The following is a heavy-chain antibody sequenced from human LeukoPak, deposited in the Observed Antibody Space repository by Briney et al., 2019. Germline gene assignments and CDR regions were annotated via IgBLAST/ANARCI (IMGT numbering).Heavy chain of an antibody. Sequence: PSETLSLTCTVSGGSISRSDYYWGWVRQPPGKGLEWIGSISYSGSTYYNPSLKSRLTMFVDMSNNQFSLKLRSVTAADTAVYYCARSYCSSTTCYAVGAFDVWGQGTMVTVSS. CDR2: ISYSGST. CDR1: GGSISRSDYY. V-gene: IGHV4-39*01. J-gene: IGHJ3*01. D-gene: IGHD2-2*01. CDR3: ARSYCSSTTCYAVGAFDV.